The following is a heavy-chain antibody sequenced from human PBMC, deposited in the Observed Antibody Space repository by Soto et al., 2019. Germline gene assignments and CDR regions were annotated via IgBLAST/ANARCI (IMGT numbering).Heavy chain of an antibody. V-gene: IGHV4-39*01. CDR3: ARPPTANLDAFDI. D-gene: IGHD7-27*01. J-gene: IGHJ3*02. Sequence: SETLSLTCTVSGGSISSSNYYWGWIRQPPGKGLEWIGSIFYSGITYHNPSLKSRVTISVDTSKNQFSLNLSSVTAADTAVYYCARPPTANLDAFDIRGLGTMVTVSS. CDR1: GGSISSSNYY. CDR2: IFYSGIT.